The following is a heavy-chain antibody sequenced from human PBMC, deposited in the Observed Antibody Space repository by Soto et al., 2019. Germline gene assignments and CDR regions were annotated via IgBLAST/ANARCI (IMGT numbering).Heavy chain of an antibody. CDR2: IIPLFGRT. D-gene: IGHD3-9*01. CDR3: ARSGSTYYDILTGYHLEY. Sequence: VQLVQSGAELKKPGSSVKVSCKASGGTVSSYAISWVRQAPGQGLEWMGGIIPLFGRTNYAQKFRGRVTNTGEESTSTSFMEVRRLGSGDTAVYYCARSGSTYYDILTGYHLEYWGQGTLVTVSS. V-gene: IGHV1-69*01. J-gene: IGHJ4*02. CDR1: GGTVSSYA.